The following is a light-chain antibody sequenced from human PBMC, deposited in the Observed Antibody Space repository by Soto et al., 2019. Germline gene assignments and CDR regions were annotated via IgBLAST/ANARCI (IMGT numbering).Light chain of an antibody. CDR2: GAS. CDR1: QSLINF. V-gene: IGKV3-20*01. CDR3: QQYGGFPIT. J-gene: IGKJ5*01. Sequence: DIVMTQSPPSLPATAGDPATLSCRASQSLINFVAGYQHKPGQPPRLLIYGASSRATGIPDRVSGGGSGTDCTLTISRREPGDVAVYFCQQYGGFPITFGQGTRLEIK.